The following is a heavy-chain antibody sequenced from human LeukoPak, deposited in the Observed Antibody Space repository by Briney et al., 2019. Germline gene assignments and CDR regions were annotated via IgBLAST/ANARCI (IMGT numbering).Heavy chain of an antibody. J-gene: IGHJ4*02. CDR1: GFTFSSYA. V-gene: IGHV3-23*01. D-gene: IGHD1-26*01. CDR3: ATRMVGATTYSNY. CDR2: ISGSGAGT. Sequence: PGGSLRLSCAASGFTFSSYAVSWVRQAPGKGLEWVSGISGSGAGTYYADSVKGRFTISRDNSKNTLYLQMNSLRAEDTAVYYCATRMVGATTYSNYWGQGTLVTVSS.